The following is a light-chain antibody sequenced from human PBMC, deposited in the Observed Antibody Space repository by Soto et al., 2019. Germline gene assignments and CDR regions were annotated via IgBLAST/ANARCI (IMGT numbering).Light chain of an antibody. CDR1: QSVPSR. CDR3: QQYNGWPWT. Sequence: EIVMTQSPATLSVSPGERATLSCRASQSVPSRIAWYQQRPGQAPRLLIYGASTRATGVPARFSGRGSGTEFTLTISNLQSEDFAVYYCQQYNGWPWTFGLGTKVDIK. J-gene: IGKJ1*01. V-gene: IGKV3-15*01. CDR2: GAS.